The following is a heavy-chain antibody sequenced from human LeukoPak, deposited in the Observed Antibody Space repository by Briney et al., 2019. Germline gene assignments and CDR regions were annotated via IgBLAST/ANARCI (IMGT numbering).Heavy chain of an antibody. D-gene: IGHD3-10*01. CDR1: GFTFSNYG. V-gene: IGHV3-30*18. CDR2: ISYDGSNK. J-gene: IGHJ5*02. CDR3: AKDLVNYYYGSGSFRTNWFDP. Sequence: PGRSLRLSCAPSGFTFSNYGMHWVRQAPGKGLEWVAVISYDGSNKYYADSVKGRFTISRDNSKNTLYLQMNSLRAEDTAVYYCAKDLVNYYYGSGSFRTNWFDPWGQGTLVAVSS.